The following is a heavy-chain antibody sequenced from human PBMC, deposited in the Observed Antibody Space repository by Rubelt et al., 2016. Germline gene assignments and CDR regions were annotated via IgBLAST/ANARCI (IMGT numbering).Heavy chain of an antibody. CDR1: GYTFTSYA. D-gene: IGHD3-16*01. J-gene: IGHJ5*02. Sequence: GAEVKKPGASVKVSCKASGYTFTSYAMHWVRQAPGQRLEWMGWINAGNGNTKYSQKFQGRVTITADKSTSTAYMELSSLRSEDTAVYYCAGGGQPARWFDPWGQGTLVTVSS. V-gene: IGHV1-3*01. CDR3: AGGGQPARWFDP. CDR2: INAGNGNT.